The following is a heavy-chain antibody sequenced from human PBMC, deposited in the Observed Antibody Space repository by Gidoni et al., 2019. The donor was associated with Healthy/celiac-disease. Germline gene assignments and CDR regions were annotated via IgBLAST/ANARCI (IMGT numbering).Heavy chain of an antibody. V-gene: IGHV3-30*05. J-gene: IGHJ5*01. CDR3: VRGNTGFTWIFDS. Sequence: QVQLVESGGGVVQPGRSMRLSCADYGFTFSNFGLHWVRQAPGKGLEWVAYISFAGANENYADSVRGRFTISRDNSKSALFLQMNSLKSEDTATYYCVRGNTGFTWIFDSWGQGTLVTVSS. CDR2: ISFAGANE. CDR1: GFTFSNFG. D-gene: IGHD5-12*01.